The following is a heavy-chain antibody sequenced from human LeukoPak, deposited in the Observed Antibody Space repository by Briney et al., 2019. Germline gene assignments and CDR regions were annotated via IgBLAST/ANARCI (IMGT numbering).Heavy chain of an antibody. J-gene: IGHJ4*02. D-gene: IGHD6-19*01. CDR3: ASQVTMAGTGYFDY. CDR1: GFTFSSYE. V-gene: IGHV3-48*03. CDR2: ISSSGSTI. Sequence: PGGSLRLSCAASGFTFSSYEMNWIRQAPGKGLEWVSYISSSGSTIYYADSVKGRFTISRDNSKNTLYLQMNSLRAEDTAVYYCASQVTMAGTGYFDYWGQGTLVTVSS.